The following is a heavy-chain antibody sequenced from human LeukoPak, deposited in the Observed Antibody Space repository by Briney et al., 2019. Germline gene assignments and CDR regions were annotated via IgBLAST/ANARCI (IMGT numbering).Heavy chain of an antibody. CDR1: GXSISTYY. CDR3: ARHSDTAMGGLDY. V-gene: IGHV4-59*08. J-gene: IGHJ4*02. Sequence: PSETLSLTCTVSGXSISTYYGSWIRQPPGKGLEWIGYISYSGSTNYNPSLKSRVTISVDTSKNQFSLKLSSVTAADTAVYYCARHSDTAMGGLDYWGQGTLVTVSS. CDR2: ISYSGST. D-gene: IGHD5-18*01.